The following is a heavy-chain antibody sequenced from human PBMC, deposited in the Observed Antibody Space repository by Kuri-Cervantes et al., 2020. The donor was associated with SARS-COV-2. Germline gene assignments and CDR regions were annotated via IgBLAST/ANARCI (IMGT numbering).Heavy chain of an antibody. Sequence: SVKVSCKASGGTFSSYAISWVRQAPGQGLEWMGGIIPIFGTANYAQKFQGRVTITADESTSTAYMELSSLRSEDTAVYYCARLSGYTSLYYYGMDVWGQGTTVTVSS. J-gene: IGHJ6*02. V-gene: IGHV1-69*13. D-gene: IGHD5-24*01. CDR2: IIPIFGTA. CDR3: ARLSGYTSLYYYGMDV. CDR1: GGTFSSYA.